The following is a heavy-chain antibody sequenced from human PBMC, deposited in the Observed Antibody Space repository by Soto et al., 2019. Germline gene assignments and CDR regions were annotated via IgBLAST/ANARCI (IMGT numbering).Heavy chain of an antibody. V-gene: IGHV4-59*01. CDR3: ARAWGYYFDY. D-gene: IGHD3-16*01. CDR1: GGSISSYY. CDR2: IYYSGST. Sequence: QVQLQESGPGLVKPSETLSLTCTVSGGSISSYYWSWIRQPPGKGLEWIGYIYYSGSTNYNPSLKXRVTISVDPSKNQFSLKLSSVTAAGTAVYYCARAWGYYFDYWGQGTLVTVSS. J-gene: IGHJ4*02.